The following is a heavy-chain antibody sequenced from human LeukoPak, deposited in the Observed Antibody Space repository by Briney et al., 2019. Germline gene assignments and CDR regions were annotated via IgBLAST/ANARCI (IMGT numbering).Heavy chain of an antibody. D-gene: IGHD6-13*01. CDR2: INHSGST. Sequence: PSETLSLTCTVSGGSISSYYWSWIRQPPGKGLEWIGEINHSGSTNYNPSLKSRVTISVDTSKNQFSLKLSSVTAADTAVYYCARSYSSSWHDYWGQGTLVTVSS. CDR3: ARSYSSSWHDY. CDR1: GGSISSYY. V-gene: IGHV4-34*01. J-gene: IGHJ4*02.